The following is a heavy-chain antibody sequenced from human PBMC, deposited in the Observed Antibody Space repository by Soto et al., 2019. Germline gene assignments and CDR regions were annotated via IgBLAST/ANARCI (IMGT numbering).Heavy chain of an antibody. CDR2: VFHTGTT. CDR3: ARSAGWYAVHS. D-gene: IGHD6-19*01. Sequence: QVQLQESGPGLVKPSGTLSLTCAVSGDSVSSPYWWCWVRQPPGKGLEWIGEVFHTGTTSYNPSLGSRVTISMDRSTNPFSLDLSSVTAADTAVYHCARSAGWYAVHSWGPGTLVVVSS. V-gene: IGHV4-4*02. CDR1: GDSVSSPYW. J-gene: IGHJ4*02.